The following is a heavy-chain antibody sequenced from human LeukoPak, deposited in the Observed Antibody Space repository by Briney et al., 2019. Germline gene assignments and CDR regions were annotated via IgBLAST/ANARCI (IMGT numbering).Heavy chain of an antibody. CDR3: AREESVVPAMNCFDY. D-gene: IGHD2-2*01. Sequence: ASVKVSCKASGYTFTSYGISWVRQAPGQGLEWMGWISAYNGNTNYAQKLQGRVTMTTDTSTSTAYMELRSLRSDDTAVYYCAREESVVPAMNCFDYWGQGTLVTVSS. CDR1: GYTFTSYG. CDR2: ISAYNGNT. J-gene: IGHJ4*02. V-gene: IGHV1-18*01.